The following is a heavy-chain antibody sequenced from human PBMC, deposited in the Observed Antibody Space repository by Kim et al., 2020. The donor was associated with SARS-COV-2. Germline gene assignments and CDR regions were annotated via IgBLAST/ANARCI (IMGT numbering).Heavy chain of an antibody. D-gene: IGHD3-22*01. Sequence: ASVKVSCKASGYTFTGYYMHWVRQAPGQGLEWMGRINPNSGGTNYAQKFQGRVTMTRDTSISTAYMELSRLRSDDTAVYYCARGLVVALGYAFDIWGQGTMVTVSS. CDR2: INPNSGGT. J-gene: IGHJ3*02. CDR1: GYTFTGYY. CDR3: ARGLVVALGYAFDI. V-gene: IGHV1-2*06.